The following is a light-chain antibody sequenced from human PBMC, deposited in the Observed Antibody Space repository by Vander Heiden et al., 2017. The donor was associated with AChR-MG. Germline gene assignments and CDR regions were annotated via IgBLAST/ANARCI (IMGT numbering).Light chain of an antibody. CDR3: QQRSNWPLT. CDR1: QGVSSY. V-gene: IGKV3D-11*01. CDR2: DAS. Sequence: EIVLTQSPATLSLSPGERATLSCRASQGVSSYLAWYQQKPGQAPRLLIDDASNRATGIPARFSGSGPGTDFTLTISSLEPEDFAVYYCQQRSNWPLTFGQGTRLEIK. J-gene: IGKJ5*01.